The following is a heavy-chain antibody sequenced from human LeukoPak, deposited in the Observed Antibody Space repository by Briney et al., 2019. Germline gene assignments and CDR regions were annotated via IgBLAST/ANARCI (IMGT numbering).Heavy chain of an antibody. J-gene: IGHJ4*02. V-gene: IGHV3-23*01. D-gene: IGHD3-10*01. Sequence: GGSLRLSCAASGFTFSSYAMSWVRQAPGKGLEWVSGISGSAGSTYFANSVKGRFTISRDNSKNTLYLQMNSLRAEDTAVYYCAKEPYDSGTYYQSHWGQGTPVTVSS. CDR3: AKEPYDSGTYYQSH. CDR2: ISGSAGST. CDR1: GFTFSSYA.